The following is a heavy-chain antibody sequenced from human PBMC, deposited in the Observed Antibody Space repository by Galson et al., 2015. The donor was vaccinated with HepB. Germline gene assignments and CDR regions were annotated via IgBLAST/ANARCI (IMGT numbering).Heavy chain of an antibody. J-gene: IGHJ4*02. CDR3: ARVGGHYPDSSVWGFPLDF. V-gene: IGHV3-30*04. Sequence: SLRLACAASGFAFSRYVIHWVRQAPGEGLEWVAFISHDGREDDLADSVQGRFTISRDNSKNTVYLQMNSQRAEDPAVYFCARVGGHYPDSSVWGFPLDFWGQGTLVTVSS. D-gene: IGHD3-22*01. CDR1: GFAFSRYV. CDR2: ISHDGRED.